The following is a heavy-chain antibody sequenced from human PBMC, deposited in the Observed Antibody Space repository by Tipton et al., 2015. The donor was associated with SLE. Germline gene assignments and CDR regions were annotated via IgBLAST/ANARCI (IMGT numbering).Heavy chain of an antibody. D-gene: IGHD4-17*01. CDR2: ISGSGGST. Sequence: TWVRQPPGKGLEWVSSISGSGGSTYHADSVKGRFTISRDNSKNTLYMQMNSLRAEDSAVYYCAKDYGDLYNWFDPWGQGTLVTISS. CDR3: AKDYGDLYNWFDP. J-gene: IGHJ5*02. V-gene: IGHV3-23*01.